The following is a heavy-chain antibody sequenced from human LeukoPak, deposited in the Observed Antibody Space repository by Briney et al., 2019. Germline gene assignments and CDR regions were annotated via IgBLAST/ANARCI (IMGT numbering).Heavy chain of an antibody. D-gene: IGHD6-13*01. CDR1: GGSISSSGYY. V-gene: IGHV4-39*07. CDR3: ASADVAGIAAAGIPSAFDI. CDR2: INHSGST. Sequence: SETLSLTCTVSGGSISSSGYYWSWIRQPPGKGLEWIGEINHSGSTNYNPSLKSRVTISVDTSKNQFSLKLSSVTAADTAVYYCASADVAGIAAAGIPSAFDIWGQGTMVTVSS. J-gene: IGHJ3*02.